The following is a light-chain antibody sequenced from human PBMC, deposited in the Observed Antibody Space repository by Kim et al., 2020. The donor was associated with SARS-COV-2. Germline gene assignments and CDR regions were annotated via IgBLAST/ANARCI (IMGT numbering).Light chain of an antibody. Sequence: DIQMTQSPPSLSASVGDRVTITCRASQSISNYLNWYQQKPGKAPNLLIHGASSLRTGVPSRFSGSGSGTDFTFTISSLQPEDFATYYCKQSYSNPRTFVQGTKVDIK. CDR2: GAS. CDR1: QSISNY. CDR3: KQSYSNPRT. J-gene: IGKJ1*01. V-gene: IGKV1-39*01.